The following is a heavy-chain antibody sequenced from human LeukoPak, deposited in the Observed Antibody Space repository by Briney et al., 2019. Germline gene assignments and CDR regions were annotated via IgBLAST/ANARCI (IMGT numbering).Heavy chain of an antibody. CDR2: ISWNSVSI. CDR1: GFTFDDYA. J-gene: IGHJ3*02. D-gene: IGHD3-16*02. Sequence: GRSLRLSCAASGFTFDDYAMHWVRQAPGKGLEWVSGISWNSVSIDYADSVKGRFTISRDNAKNSLYMQMNSLRAEDTALYYCAKALGGDLSEAFDIWGQGTMVTVSS. V-gene: IGHV3-9*01. CDR3: AKALGGDLSEAFDI.